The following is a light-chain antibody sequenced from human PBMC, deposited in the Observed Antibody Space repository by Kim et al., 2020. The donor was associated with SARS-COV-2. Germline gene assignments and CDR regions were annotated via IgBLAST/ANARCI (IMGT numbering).Light chain of an antibody. Sequence: ASIGDRVTITCRASQSIGSWLAWYEQKPGKAPKLLIYGASTLETGVPLRFSGSGSGTEFTLTISSLQPDDIATYYCQKYDASPLTFGGGTKVDIK. V-gene: IGKV1-5*01. CDR3: QKYDASPLT. J-gene: IGKJ4*01. CDR2: GAS. CDR1: QSIGSW.